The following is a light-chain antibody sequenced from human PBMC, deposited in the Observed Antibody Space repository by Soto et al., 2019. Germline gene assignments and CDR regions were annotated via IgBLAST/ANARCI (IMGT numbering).Light chain of an antibody. CDR1: QSLAGY. Sequence: EIVMTQAPATRSVSLGERATLSGRASQSLAGYLAWYQQKPGQAPSLLIYGTSTRATGMPARFSGSGSGTEFTLTISNVQSEDFAVYYCQQYNNRPTTFGQGTRLEIK. CDR3: QQYNNRPTT. V-gene: IGKV3-15*01. J-gene: IGKJ5*01. CDR2: GTS.